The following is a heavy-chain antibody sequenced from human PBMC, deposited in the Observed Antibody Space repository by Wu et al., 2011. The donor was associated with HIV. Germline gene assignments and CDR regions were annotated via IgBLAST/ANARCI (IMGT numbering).Heavy chain of an antibody. Sequence: QIQLVQSGAEVKKPGSSVKVSCKASGGTFSRYAISRVRQAPGHGLEWMGEIIPLSGTAKYAQKFRGRVTITTDDSTSTGYMELTSLRSEDTAVYYCARGNSRIEMYNIFSGTYYYDMDVWARADGHRLL. D-gene: IGHD3-9*01. CDR2: IIPLSGTA. J-gene: IGHJ6*01. CDR3: ARGNSRIEMYNIFSGTYYYDMDV. CDR1: GGTFSRYA. V-gene: IGHV1-69*05.